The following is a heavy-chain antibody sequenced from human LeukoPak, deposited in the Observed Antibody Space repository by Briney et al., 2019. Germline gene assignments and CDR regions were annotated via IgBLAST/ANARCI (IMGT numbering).Heavy chain of an antibody. Sequence: PGGSLRLSCAASGFNFSGYVMDWVRQAPAKGLEWVAFIRYDGSNTYYADSVKGRFTISRDNAKNSLYLQMNSLRAEDTAVYYCARGGTVTHDYWGQGTLVTVSS. J-gene: IGHJ4*02. D-gene: IGHD4-11*01. CDR1: GFNFSGYV. CDR2: IRYDGSNT. CDR3: ARGGTVTHDY. V-gene: IGHV3-30*02.